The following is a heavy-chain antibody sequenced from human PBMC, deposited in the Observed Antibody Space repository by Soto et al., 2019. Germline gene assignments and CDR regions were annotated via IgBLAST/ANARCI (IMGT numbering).Heavy chain of an antibody. V-gene: IGHV4-39*01. CDR1: GGSISSSSYY. Sequence: SETLSLTCTVSGGSISSSSYYWGWIRQPPGKGLEWIGSIYYSGSTYYNPSLKSRVTISVDTSKNQFSLKLSSVTAADTAVYYCARLHPRLDYWGQGTLVTVSS. J-gene: IGHJ4*02. CDR3: ARLHPRLDY. CDR2: IYYSGST.